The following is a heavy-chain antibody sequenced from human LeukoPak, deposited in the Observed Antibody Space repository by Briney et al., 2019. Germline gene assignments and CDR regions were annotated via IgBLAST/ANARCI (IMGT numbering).Heavy chain of an antibody. CDR1: GYSFTSYC. CDR2: IYPGDSDT. J-gene: IGHJ4*02. D-gene: IGHD2-15*01. Sequence: GESLKISLKGSGYSFTSYCIGWGGQSPGKGLEWIGIIYPGDSDTRYSPSLQGQLTISADQSISTAYLQWSSLKASDTGMYYCARGWFNAGILFDYWGQGTLVTVSS. CDR3: ARGWFNAGILFDY. V-gene: IGHV5-51*01.